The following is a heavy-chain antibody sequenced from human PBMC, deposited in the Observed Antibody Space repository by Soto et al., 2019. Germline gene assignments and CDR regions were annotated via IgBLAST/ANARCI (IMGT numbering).Heavy chain of an antibody. CDR3: ASESTTVVVVAARHYYYYYMDV. V-gene: IGHV4-39*01. D-gene: IGHD2-15*01. Sequence: SETLSLTCTVSGGSISSSSYYWGWIRQPPGKGLEWIGSIYYSGSTYYNPSLKSRVTISVDTSKNQFSLKLSSVTAADTAVYYCASESTTVVVVAARHYYYYYMDVWGKGTTVTVSS. J-gene: IGHJ6*03. CDR2: IYYSGST. CDR1: GGSISSSSYY.